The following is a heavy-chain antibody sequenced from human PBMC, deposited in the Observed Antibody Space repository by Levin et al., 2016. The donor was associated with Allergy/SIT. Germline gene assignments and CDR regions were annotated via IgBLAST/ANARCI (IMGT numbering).Heavy chain of an antibody. Sequence: GSLRLSCTVSGGSISSYYWSWIRQPPGKGLEWIGYIYYSGSTNYNPSLKSRVTISVDTSKNQFSLKLSSVTAADTAVYYCASTNWGSGFDYWGQGTLVTVSS. CDR3: ASTNWGSGFDY. CDR1: GGSISSYY. V-gene: IGHV4-59*08. J-gene: IGHJ4*02. D-gene: IGHD7-27*01. CDR2: IYYSGST.